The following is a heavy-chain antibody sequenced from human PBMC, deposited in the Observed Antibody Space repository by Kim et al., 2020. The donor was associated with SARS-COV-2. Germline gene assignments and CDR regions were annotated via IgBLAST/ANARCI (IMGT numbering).Heavy chain of an antibody. V-gene: IGHV1-69*13. D-gene: IGHD3-3*01. CDR1: GGTFSSYA. CDR3: AARVFGVVIDWYFDL. Sequence: SVKVSCKASGGTFSSYAISWVRQAPGQGLEWMGGIIPIFGTANYAQKFQGRVTITADESTSTAYMELSSLRSEDTAVYYCAARVFGVVIDWYFDLWGRGTLVTVSS. CDR2: IIPIFGTA. J-gene: IGHJ2*01.